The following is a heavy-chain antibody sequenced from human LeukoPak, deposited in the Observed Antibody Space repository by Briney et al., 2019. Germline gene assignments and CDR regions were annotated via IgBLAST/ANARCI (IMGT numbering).Heavy chain of an antibody. Sequence: SETLSLICTVSGGSISSSTYFWGWIRQPPGKGLECIGSIYYSGTTYYNPSLKSRVTISVDTSNNQFSLKLSSVTAADTAVYYCARRRYPGYSSGLFDYWGQGTLVTVSS. D-gene: IGHD6-19*01. CDR1: GGSISSSTYF. J-gene: IGHJ4*02. CDR2: IYYSGTT. V-gene: IGHV4-39*01. CDR3: ARRRYPGYSSGLFDY.